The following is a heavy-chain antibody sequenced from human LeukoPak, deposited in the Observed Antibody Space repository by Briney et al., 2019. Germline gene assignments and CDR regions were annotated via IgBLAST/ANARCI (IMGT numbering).Heavy chain of an antibody. CDR1: GFTFSTYN. Sequence: GGSLRLSCVASGFTFSTYNMNWVRQAPGKGLEWVSYISSSGSTRYYADSVKGRFTISRDNAKNSLYLQMNSLRAEDTAVYYCARGGLGGLGYWGQGTLVTVSS. V-gene: IGHV3-48*04. CDR3: ARGGLGGLGY. D-gene: IGHD3-16*01. CDR2: ISSSGSTR. J-gene: IGHJ4*02.